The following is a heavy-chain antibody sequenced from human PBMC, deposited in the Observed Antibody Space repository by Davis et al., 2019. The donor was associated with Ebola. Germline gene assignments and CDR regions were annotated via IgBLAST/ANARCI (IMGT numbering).Heavy chain of an antibody. CDR3: ARDAAYIQLWKIFDY. CDR2: IKPDGSEK. CDR1: GFTFSSYW. J-gene: IGHJ4*02. V-gene: IGHV3-7*01. D-gene: IGHD5-18*01. Sequence: GGSLRLSCAASGFTFSSYWMSWVRQAPGKGLEWVGNIKPDGSEKYYVDSVKGRFTSSRDNAKNSLYLQMDSLRAEDTAVYYCARDAAYIQLWKIFDYWGQGTLVTVSS.